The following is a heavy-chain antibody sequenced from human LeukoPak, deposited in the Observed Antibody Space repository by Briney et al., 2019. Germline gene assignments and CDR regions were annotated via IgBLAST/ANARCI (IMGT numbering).Heavy chain of an antibody. J-gene: IGHJ4*02. CDR3: ARDGIATFDY. V-gene: IGHV3-66*01. CDR1: GFTISSNY. Sequence: PGXSLRLSCAASGFTISSNYMSWVRQAQGKGLEWVSVIYSGGRTYYSESVKGGFTISRDNSKNTLYLQMNSLRAEDTAVYYCARDGIATFDYWGQGTLVTVSS. CDR2: IYSGGRT. D-gene: IGHD6-13*01.